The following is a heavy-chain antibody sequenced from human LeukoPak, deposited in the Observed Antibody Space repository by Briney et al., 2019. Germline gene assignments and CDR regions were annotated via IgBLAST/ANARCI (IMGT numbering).Heavy chain of an antibody. CDR2: TYYSGRT. J-gene: IGHJ4*02. D-gene: IGHD1-7*01. CDR1: GGSISSISSNNYH. V-gene: IGHV4-39*01. CDR3: ARHGVEGRRSELGFDY. Sequence: SETLSLTCIVSGGSISSISSNNYHWGWIRQPPGKGLEWIGSTYYSGRTYYNPSLKSRVTISADTSKNQFSLKLSSVTAADTAVYYCARHGVEGRRSELGFDYWGQGTLVTVSS.